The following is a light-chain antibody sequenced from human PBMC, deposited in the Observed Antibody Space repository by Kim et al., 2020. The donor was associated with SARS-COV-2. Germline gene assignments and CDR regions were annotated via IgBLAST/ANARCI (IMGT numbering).Light chain of an antibody. CDR3: QTFDSDTVV. V-gene: IGLV4-69*01. J-gene: IGLJ2*01. CDR2: VYSDGRH. CDR1: SGHSNYA. Sequence: QPVLTQSPSASASLGASVRLTCTLSSGHSNYAIAWYQQQPKKSPRYLMKVYSDGRHVKGDDIPDRLSGSSSGPERYLTISGLQSDDEAEYYCQTFDSDTVVFGGGTQLTVL.